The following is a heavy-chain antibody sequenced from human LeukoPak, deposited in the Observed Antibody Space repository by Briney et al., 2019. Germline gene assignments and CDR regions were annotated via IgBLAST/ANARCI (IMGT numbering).Heavy chain of an antibody. V-gene: IGHV4-34*01. Sequence: SETLSLTCAVYGGSFSGQYWSWIRQPPGKGLEWIGEINRSGRTNYNPSLKSRVTISVDTSKNQFSLKLTSVTAADTAVYYCACTAYYDTPRVNDYWGQGTLVTVSS. CDR2: INRSGRT. D-gene: IGHD3-16*01. CDR1: GGSFSGQY. CDR3: ACTAYYDTPRVNDY. J-gene: IGHJ4*02.